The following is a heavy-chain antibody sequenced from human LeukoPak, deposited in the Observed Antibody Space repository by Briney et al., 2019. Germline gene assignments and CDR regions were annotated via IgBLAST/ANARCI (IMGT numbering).Heavy chain of an antibody. CDR1: GGSFSGYY. CDR2: INHSGST. V-gene: IGHV4-34*01. Sequence: SETLSLTCAVHGGSFSGYYWSWIRQPPGKGLEWIGEINHSGSTNYNPSLKSRVTISVDTSKNQFSLKLSSVTAADTAVYYCARNPRGPGYYYGMDVWGQGTTVTVSS. J-gene: IGHJ6*02. CDR3: ARNPRGPGYYYGMDV. D-gene: IGHD3/OR15-3a*01.